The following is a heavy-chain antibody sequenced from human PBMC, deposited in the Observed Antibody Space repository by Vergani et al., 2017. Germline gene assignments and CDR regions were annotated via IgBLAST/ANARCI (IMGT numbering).Heavy chain of an antibody. Sequence: EVQLVESGGGSVQSGGSLRLSCVASGFSFNTYWMHWVRQVPGKGLMWVARIDEYGNRATYGDFETGRFTISRDNAKNTVFLQMNNLRADDAGVYYCVRTEYCTGIACITRFDSWGQGALVTVSS. D-gene: IGHD2-8*02. CDR1: GFSFNTYW. CDR3: VRTEYCTGIACITRFDS. V-gene: IGHV3-74*03. CDR2: IDEYGNRA. J-gene: IGHJ5*01.